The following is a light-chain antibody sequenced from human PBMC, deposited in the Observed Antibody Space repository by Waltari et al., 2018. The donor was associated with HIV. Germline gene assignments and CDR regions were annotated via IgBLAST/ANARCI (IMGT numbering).Light chain of an antibody. V-gene: IGLV4-69*01. CDR3: SSYTTRSTPDPNWV. J-gene: IGLJ3*02. Sequence: QVVLTQSPSASAPLGASIKLTCSLTSGQSTYTIAWHQQRPAKGPRFLMKLNYDGSQIKGDGIPDRFSGSSSGAERYLTISSLQSEDEADYYCSSYTTRSTPDPNWVFGGGTKLTVL. CDR2: LNYDGSQ. CDR1: SGQSTYT.